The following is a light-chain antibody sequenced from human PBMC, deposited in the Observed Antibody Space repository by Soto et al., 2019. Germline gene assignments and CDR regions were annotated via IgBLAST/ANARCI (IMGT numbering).Light chain of an antibody. J-gene: IGLJ3*02. CDR2: DVS. V-gene: IGLV2-11*01. Sequence: QSVLTQPRSVSGSPGQSVTISCTGTNSDIGGYNYVSWYQQHPGKAPKVMIYDVSRRPSGVPDRFSGSKSGNTASLTITGLQAEDEADYYCCSYAGTYNFWVFGGGTQLTVL. CDR1: NSDIGGYNY. CDR3: CSYAGTYNFWV.